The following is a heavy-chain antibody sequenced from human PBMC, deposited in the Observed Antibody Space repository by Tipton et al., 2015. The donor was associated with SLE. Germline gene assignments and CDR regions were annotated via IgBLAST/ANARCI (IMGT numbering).Heavy chain of an antibody. J-gene: IGHJ4*02. CDR1: GGSISSSSYY. CDR2: VFHSGNN. CDR3: ARHSGYYYDRTPFDV. V-gene: IGHV4-39*07. Sequence: TLSLTCSVSGGSISSSSYYWGWIRQPPGKGLEWIGSVFHSGNNYYNPSLKSRITTSVDASKNQFSLKVNSVTAADTAVYYCARHSGYYYDRTPFDVWGQGTVVTVSP. D-gene: IGHD3-22*01.